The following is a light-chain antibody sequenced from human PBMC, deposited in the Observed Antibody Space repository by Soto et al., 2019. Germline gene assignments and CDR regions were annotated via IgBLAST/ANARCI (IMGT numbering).Light chain of an antibody. CDR2: SSS. Sequence: DIELTQSPPILSVSPGEGATLSARPSMRISTNLAWYQHIPGQAPRLLIVSSSRRPTDVPARFSGSGSGTDFTLTISSLQSEDSAFYYCQQYNNLPPTFGQGTKVEVK. V-gene: IGKV3-15*01. CDR1: MRISTN. CDR3: QQYNNLPPT. J-gene: IGKJ1*01.